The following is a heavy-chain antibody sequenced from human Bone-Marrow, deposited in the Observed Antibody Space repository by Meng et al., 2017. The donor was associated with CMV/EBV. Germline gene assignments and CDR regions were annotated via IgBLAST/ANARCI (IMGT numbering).Heavy chain of an antibody. D-gene: IGHD2-2*01. Sequence: ASVMVSCKATGYTFTGYYMHWVRQAPGQGLEWMGCINPNSGDTYYAQNFQGRVTMTRDMSLSTAYMELSRLRSDDTAVYYCARDEGFDIVVVPYGGDYGGNSGFDYWGQGTLVTVSS. V-gene: IGHV1-2*02. CDR1: GYTFTGYY. CDR2: INPNSGDT. CDR3: ARDEGFDIVVVPYGGDYGGNSGFDY. J-gene: IGHJ4*02.